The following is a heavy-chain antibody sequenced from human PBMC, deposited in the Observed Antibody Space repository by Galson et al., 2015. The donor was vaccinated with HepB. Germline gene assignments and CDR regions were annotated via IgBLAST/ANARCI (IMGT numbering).Heavy chain of an antibody. Sequence: SVKVSCKASGGTFSIYAICWVRQAPGQGLEWMGGIIPIFGATNYAQKFQGRVTITADKSTDTAYMELSSLRSEDTAVYYCARDARTPDPYCGGDCYQDVYNYYYGLDVWGQGTTVTVSS. CDR1: GGTFSIYA. V-gene: IGHV1-69*06. J-gene: IGHJ6*02. CDR2: IIPIFGAT. D-gene: IGHD2-21*01. CDR3: ARDARTPDPYCGGDCYQDVYNYYYGLDV.